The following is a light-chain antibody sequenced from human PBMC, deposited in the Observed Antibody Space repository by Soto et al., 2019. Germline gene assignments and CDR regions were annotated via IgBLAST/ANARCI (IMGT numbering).Light chain of an antibody. CDR2: GAS. CDR3: KQYGSSAWT. Sequence: IVLTQSPGTLSLSTGERATLSCAAIQSVSSSYLAWYQQKPGQAPRLLIYGASSRATGIPDRFSGSGSGTDFTLTISRLEPEDFAVYYCKQYGSSAWTFGKGTKVDIK. J-gene: IGKJ1*01. CDR1: QSVSSSY. V-gene: IGKV3-20*01.